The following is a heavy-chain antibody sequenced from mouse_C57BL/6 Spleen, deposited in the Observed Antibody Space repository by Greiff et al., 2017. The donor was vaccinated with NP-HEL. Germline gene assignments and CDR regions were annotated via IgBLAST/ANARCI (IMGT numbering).Heavy chain of an antibody. CDR1: GYSITSGYY. CDR2: ISYDGSN. V-gene: IGHV3-6*01. J-gene: IGHJ3*01. CDR3: ASPNWFAY. Sequence: EVKLMESGPGLVKPSQSLSLTCSVTGYSITSGYYWNWIRQFPGNKLEWMGYISYDGSNNYNPSLKNRISITRDTSKNQFFLKLNSVTTEDTATYYCASPNWFAYWGQGTLVTVSA.